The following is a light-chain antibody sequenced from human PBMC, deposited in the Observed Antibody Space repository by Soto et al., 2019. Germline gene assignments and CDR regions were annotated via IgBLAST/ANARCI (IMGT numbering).Light chain of an antibody. Sequence: EIVLTQSPGTLSLSPGERATLSCRASQSVSSSYLAWYQQKHGHAPRLLIYASSSRATGVPERFSGSGSGTDFTLTISRLEPEDFAVYYCQQYGSSPRTFGQGTKVDIK. CDR3: QQYGSSPRT. CDR1: QSVSSSY. J-gene: IGKJ1*01. CDR2: ASS. V-gene: IGKV3-20*01.